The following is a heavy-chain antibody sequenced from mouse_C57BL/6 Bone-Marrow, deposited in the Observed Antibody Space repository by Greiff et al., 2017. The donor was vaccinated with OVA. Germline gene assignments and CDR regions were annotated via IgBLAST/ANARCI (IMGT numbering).Heavy chain of an antibody. CDR2: INYSGTI. D-gene: IGHD2-4*01. CDR1: GISITTGNYR. CDR3: ARLYDYDGYYFDY. J-gene: IGHJ2*01. V-gene: IGHV3-5*01. Sequence: VQLQQSGPGLVKPSQSVFLTCTVTGISITTGNYRWSWIRQFPGNKLVWIGYINYSGTITYNPFITSRTTTTRHTPKNPFLLEMSSLTDEDTATYYCARLYDYDGYYFDYWGQGTTLTVSS.